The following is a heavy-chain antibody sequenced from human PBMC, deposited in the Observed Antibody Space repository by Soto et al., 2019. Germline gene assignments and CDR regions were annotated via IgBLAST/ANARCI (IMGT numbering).Heavy chain of an antibody. CDR3: ARDPQDYDFWSGSNRKYYYYGMDV. V-gene: IGHV3-74*01. J-gene: IGHJ6*02. Sequence: GGSLRLSCAASGFTFSSYWMHWVRQAPGKGLVWVSRINSDGSSTSYADSVKGRFTISRDNAKNTLYLQMNSLRAEDTAVYYCARDPQDYDFWSGSNRKYYYYGMDVWGQGTTVTVSS. CDR1: GFTFSSYW. CDR2: INSDGSST. D-gene: IGHD3-3*01.